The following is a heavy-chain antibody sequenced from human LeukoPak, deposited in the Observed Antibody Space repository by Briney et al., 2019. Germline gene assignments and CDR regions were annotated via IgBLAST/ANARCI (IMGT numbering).Heavy chain of an antibody. CDR2: ISISSGTI. CDR1: GFIFSSYS. D-gene: IGHD2-21*01. V-gene: IGHV3-48*01. Sequence: GGSLRLSCAASGFIFSSYSMNWVRQAPGKGLEWVSYISISSGTISYADSVRGRFTISSDNAKNSLYQQMNSLRAEDTAVYYCARDTHYSFDYWGQGTLVIVSS. CDR3: ARDTHYSFDY. J-gene: IGHJ4*02.